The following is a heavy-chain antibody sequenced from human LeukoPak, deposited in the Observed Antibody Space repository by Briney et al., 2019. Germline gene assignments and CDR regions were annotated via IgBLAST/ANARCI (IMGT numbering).Heavy chain of an antibody. CDR3: ARRSGYGTLYFDY. D-gene: IGHD5-18*01. CDR2: TYYSESA. J-gene: IGHJ4*02. V-gene: IGHV4-39*01. CDR1: DSSISSNSYY. Sequence: SETLSLTCTVSDSSISSNSYYWAWICQPPAKWLEWSGWTYYSESAYYKPSLKIAVTISVDKSKNQLSLKVSSVTAADTAVYYCARRSGYGTLYFDYWGQGTLVTVSS.